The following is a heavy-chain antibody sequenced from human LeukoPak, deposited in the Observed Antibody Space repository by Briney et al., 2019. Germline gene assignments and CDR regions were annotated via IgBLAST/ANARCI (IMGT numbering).Heavy chain of an antibody. J-gene: IGHJ4*02. CDR2: IIHIFGTA. CDR1: GGTFSSYA. V-gene: IGHV1-69*05. D-gene: IGHD1-26*01. CDR3: ARELRVGATSGGFDY. Sequence: SVKVSCKASGGTFSSYAISWVRQAPGQGLEWMGGIIHIFGTANYAQKFQGRVTITTDESTSTAYMELSSLRSEDTAVYYCARELRVGATSGGFDYWGQGTLVTVGS.